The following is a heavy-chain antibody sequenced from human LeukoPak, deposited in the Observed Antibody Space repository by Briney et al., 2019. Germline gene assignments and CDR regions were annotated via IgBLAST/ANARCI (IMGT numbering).Heavy chain of an antibody. V-gene: IGHV1-2*02. Sequence: ASVKVSCKASGYTFTGYYMHWVRQAPGQGLEWMGWINPNSGGTNYAHKFQGRVTMTRATSISTTYMELSRLRSDDTAVYYWARDGFGSSGNWFDPWGQGTLVTVSS. D-gene: IGHD3-22*01. J-gene: IGHJ5*02. CDR3: ARDGFGSSGNWFDP. CDR2: INPNSGGT. CDR1: GYTFTGYY.